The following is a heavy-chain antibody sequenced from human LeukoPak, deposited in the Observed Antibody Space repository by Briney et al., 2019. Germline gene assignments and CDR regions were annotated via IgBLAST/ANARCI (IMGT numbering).Heavy chain of an antibody. CDR1: GGSISSSSYY. CDR3: ARVLAGIAVYSDY. Sequence: SETLSLTCTVSGGSISSSSYYWGWIRQPPGKGLEWIGSIYYSGSTYYNPSLKSRVTISVDTSKNQFSLKLSSVTAADTAVYYCARVLAGIAVYSDYWGQGTLVTVSS. V-gene: IGHV4-39*07. CDR2: IYYSGST. J-gene: IGHJ4*02. D-gene: IGHD6-19*01.